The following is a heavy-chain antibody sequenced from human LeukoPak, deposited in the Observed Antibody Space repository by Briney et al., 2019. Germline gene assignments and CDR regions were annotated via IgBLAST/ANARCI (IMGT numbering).Heavy chain of an antibody. CDR2: IYHSGST. J-gene: IGHJ5*02. CDR1: GGSISSSXYY. Sequence: XSXTXXVSGGSISSSXYYWGWIRXPXXKGLEWIGSIYHSGSTYYNPSLKSRVTISVDTSKNQFSLKLSSVTAADTAVYYCARGSSVNWFDPWGQGTLVTVSS. V-gene: IGHV4-39*07. CDR3: ARGSSVNWFDP. D-gene: IGHD6-19*01.